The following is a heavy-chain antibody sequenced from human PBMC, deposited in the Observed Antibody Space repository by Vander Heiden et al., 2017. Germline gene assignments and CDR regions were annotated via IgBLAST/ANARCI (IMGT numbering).Heavy chain of an antibody. CDR1: GFTFSRFR. V-gene: IGHV3-7*01. D-gene: IGHD3-16*01. CDR2: IKQDGSEK. J-gene: IGHJ4*02. Sequence: EVQLVESGGGVVEPGGSLRLTCAASGFTFSRFRMSWVRPAPGKGLEWVANIKQDGSEKYYVDSLKGRFTISRDNAKNSLYLQMNSLRAEDTAVYYCALLRGAMAGWGQGTLVTVSS. CDR3: ALLRGAMAG.